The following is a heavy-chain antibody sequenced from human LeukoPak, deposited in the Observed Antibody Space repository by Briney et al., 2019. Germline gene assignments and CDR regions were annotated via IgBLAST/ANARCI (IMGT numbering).Heavy chain of an antibody. D-gene: IGHD6-13*01. V-gene: IGHV3-23*01. Sequence: GGSLRLSCAASGFTFSSYAMHWVRQAPGKGLEWVSAISGSGGSTYYADSVKGRFTISRDNSKNTLYLQMNSLRAEDTAVYYCANFYKANIAAAGHIGYWGQGTLVTVSS. CDR3: ANFYKANIAAAGHIGY. CDR2: ISGSGGST. J-gene: IGHJ4*02. CDR1: GFTFSSYA.